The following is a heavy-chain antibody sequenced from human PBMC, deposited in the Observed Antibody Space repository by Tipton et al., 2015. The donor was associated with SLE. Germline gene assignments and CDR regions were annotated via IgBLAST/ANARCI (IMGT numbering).Heavy chain of an antibody. J-gene: IGHJ3*02. D-gene: IGHD3-3*01. V-gene: IGHV4-39*07. CDR2: IYYTGST. CDR1: GGSISSSDYY. CDR3: ARGGSKHYDFWGRQMGPHAFDI. Sequence: GLVKPSETLSLSCSVSGGSISSSDYYWGWIRQPPGEGLEWIGTIYYTGSTYYNPSLKSRVSISLDTSKNQFSLRLTSVTAADTAVYYCARGGSKHYDFWGRQMGPHAFDIWGQETKVSVSS.